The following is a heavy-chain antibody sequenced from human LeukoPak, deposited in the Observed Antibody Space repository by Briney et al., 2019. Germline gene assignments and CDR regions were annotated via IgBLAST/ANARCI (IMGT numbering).Heavy chain of an antibody. Sequence: GASVKVSCKASGYTFTSYGISWVRQAPGQGLEWMGWISAYNGNTNYAQKLQGRVTMTTGTSTSTAYMELRSLRSDDTAVYYCARATSYDFWSGYPYYFDYWGQGTLVTVSS. J-gene: IGHJ4*02. CDR1: GYTFTSYG. D-gene: IGHD3-3*01. CDR3: ARATSYDFWSGYPYYFDY. CDR2: ISAYNGNT. V-gene: IGHV1-18*01.